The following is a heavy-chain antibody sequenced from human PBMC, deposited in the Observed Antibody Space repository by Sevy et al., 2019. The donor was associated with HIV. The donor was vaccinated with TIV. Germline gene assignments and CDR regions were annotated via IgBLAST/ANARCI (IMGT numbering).Heavy chain of an antibody. CDR1: GFTFSSYS. CDR3: ARDEGNYDSSGYYFYYYYYYGMDV. CDR2: ISSSSSTI. D-gene: IGHD3-22*01. Sequence: GGSLRLSCAASGFTFSSYSMNWVRQAPGKGLEWVSYISSSSSTIYYADSVKGRFTISRDNAKNSLYLQMNSLRDEDTAVYYFARDEGNYDSSGYYFYYYYYYGMDVWGQGTTVTVSS. V-gene: IGHV3-48*02. J-gene: IGHJ6*02.